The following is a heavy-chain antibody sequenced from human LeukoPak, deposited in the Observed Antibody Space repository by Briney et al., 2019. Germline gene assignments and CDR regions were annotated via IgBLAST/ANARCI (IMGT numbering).Heavy chain of an antibody. CDR2: ISAYNGNT. V-gene: IGHV1-18*01. J-gene: IGHJ4*02. CDR3: ARDRLPPVAFFDY. D-gene: IGHD4-11*01. Sequence: ASVKVSCKASGGTFSSYAISWVRQAPGQGLEWMGWISAYNGNTNYAQKLQGRVTMTTDTSTSTAYMELRSLRSNDTAVYYCARDRLPPVAFFDYWGQGTLVTVSS. CDR1: GGTFSSYA.